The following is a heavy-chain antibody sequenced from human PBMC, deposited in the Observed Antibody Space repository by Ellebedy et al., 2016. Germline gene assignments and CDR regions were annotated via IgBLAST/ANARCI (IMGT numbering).Heavy chain of an antibody. V-gene: IGHV3-43*01. CDR3: AKDRYDFWSGYYLTDY. J-gene: IGHJ4*02. D-gene: IGHD3-3*01. CDR2: ISWNGGST. Sequence: GESLKISXAASGFNFHEYTMHWFRQAPGKGLEWVSLISWNGGSTYYADSVKGRFTISRDKSRNSLYLQMNSLRTVDTALYYCAKDRYDFWSGYYLTDYWGQGTLVTVSS. CDR1: GFNFHEYT.